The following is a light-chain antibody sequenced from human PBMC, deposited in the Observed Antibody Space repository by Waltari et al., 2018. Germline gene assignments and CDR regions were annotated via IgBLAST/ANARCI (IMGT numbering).Light chain of an antibody. Sequence: QSVLTQPPSVSAAPGQRVTIPCSGSTSNLWNNYVSCYQQLPGTAPKLLIYENNKRPSGISDRFSGSKSGTSATLGITGLQTGDEADYYCGTWDSSLTAGVFGGGTKLTVL. V-gene: IGLV1-51*02. CDR1: TSNLWNNY. CDR3: GTWDSSLTAGV. CDR2: ENN. J-gene: IGLJ2*01.